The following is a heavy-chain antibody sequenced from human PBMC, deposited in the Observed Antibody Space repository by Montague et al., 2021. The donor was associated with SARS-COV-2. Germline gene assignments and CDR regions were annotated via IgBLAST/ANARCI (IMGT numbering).Heavy chain of an antibody. CDR3: ARRLRYFDWLLRSDWMDSFDI. D-gene: IGHD3-9*01. V-gene: IGHV4-34*01. Sequence: SETLSLTCAVYGGSFSGYYWSWIRQPPGKGLEWIGEINHSGSTNYNPSLKSRVTISVDTSKNQFSLKLSSVTAADTAVYYCARRLRYFDWLLRSDWMDSFDIWGQGTMVTVSS. CDR2: INHSGST. CDR1: GGSFSGYY. J-gene: IGHJ3*02.